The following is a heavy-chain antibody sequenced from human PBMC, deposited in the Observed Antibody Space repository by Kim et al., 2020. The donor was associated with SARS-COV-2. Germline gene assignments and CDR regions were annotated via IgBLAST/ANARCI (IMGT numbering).Heavy chain of an antibody. CDR2: ISGSGGST. Sequence: GGSLRLSCAASGFTFSSYAMSWVRQAPGKGLEWVSAISGSGGSTYYADSVKGRFTISRDNSKNTLYLQMNSLRAEDTAVYYCAKDANYGDYVLHHLDYWGQGTLVTVSS. J-gene: IGHJ4*02. D-gene: IGHD4-17*01. V-gene: IGHV3-23*01. CDR1: GFTFSSYA. CDR3: AKDANYGDYVLHHLDY.